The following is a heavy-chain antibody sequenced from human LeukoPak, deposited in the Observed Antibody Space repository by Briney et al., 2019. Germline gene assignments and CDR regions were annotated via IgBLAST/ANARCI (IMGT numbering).Heavy chain of an antibody. D-gene: IGHD2-2*02. CDR1: GFTFDDYG. J-gene: IGHJ6*03. CDR2: INWNGGST. V-gene: IGHV3-20*04. Sequence: GGSLRLSCAASGFTFDDYGMSWVRQAPGKGLEWVSGINWNGGSTGYADSVKGRFTISRDNAKNSLYLQMNSLRAEDTALYYCARSRGDCSSTRCHTGWYYMDVWSKGTTVTVS. CDR3: ARSRGDCSSTRCHTGWYYMDV.